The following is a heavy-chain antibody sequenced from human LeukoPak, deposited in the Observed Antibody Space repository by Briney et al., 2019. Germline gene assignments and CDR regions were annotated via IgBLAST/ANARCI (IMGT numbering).Heavy chain of an antibody. CDR1: GDSVSSNSAA. Sequence: SQTLSLTCAISGDSVSSNSAAWNWIRQSPSRGLEWLGRTYYRSKWYNDYAVSVKSRITINPDTSKNQFSLQLNSVTPEDTAVYYCARDLVVPAARGVYYYYMDVWGKGTTVTVSS. CDR3: ARDLVVPAARGVYYYYMDV. V-gene: IGHV6-1*01. J-gene: IGHJ6*03. D-gene: IGHD2-2*01. CDR2: TYYRSKWYN.